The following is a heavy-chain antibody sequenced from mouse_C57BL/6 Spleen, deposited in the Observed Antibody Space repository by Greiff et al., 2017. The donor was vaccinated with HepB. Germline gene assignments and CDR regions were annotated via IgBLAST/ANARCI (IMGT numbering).Heavy chain of an antibody. CDR1: GYTFTDYY. V-gene: IGHV1-26*01. D-gene: IGHD3-1*01. CDR3: ARRATLGYFDV. J-gene: IGHJ1*03. Sequence: VQLQQSGPELVKPGASVKISCKASGYTFTDYYMNWVKQSHGKSLEWIGDINPNNGGTSYNQKFKGKATLTVDKSSSTAYMELRSLTSEDSAVYYCARRATLGYFDVWGTGTTVTVSS. CDR2: INPNNGGT.